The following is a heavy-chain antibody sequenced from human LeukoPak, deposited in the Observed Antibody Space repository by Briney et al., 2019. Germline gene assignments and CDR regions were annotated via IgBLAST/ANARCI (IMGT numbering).Heavy chain of an antibody. V-gene: IGHV4-34*01. Sequence: SETLSLTCTVSGGSISSYYWSWIRQPPGKGLEWIGEINHSGSTNYNPSLKSRVTISVDTSKNQFSLKLSSVTAADTAVYYCARDRFDDSSGYYYHSYYYMDVWGKGTTVTVSS. CDR2: INHSGST. CDR3: ARDRFDDSSGYYYHSYYYMDV. D-gene: IGHD3-22*01. J-gene: IGHJ6*03. CDR1: GGSISSYY.